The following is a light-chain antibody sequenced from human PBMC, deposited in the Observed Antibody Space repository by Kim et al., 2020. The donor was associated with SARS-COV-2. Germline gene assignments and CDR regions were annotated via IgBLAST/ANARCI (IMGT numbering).Light chain of an antibody. CDR2: GAS. Sequence: SPGERATLSCRASQSASSSYLAWYQHKPGHAPRLLIYGASSRATGIPDRFSGSGSGTDFTLTISRLEPEDFAVYYCHDYGSSPRTFGQGTKVDIK. CDR1: QSASSSY. J-gene: IGKJ1*01. CDR3: HDYGSSPRT. V-gene: IGKV3-20*01.